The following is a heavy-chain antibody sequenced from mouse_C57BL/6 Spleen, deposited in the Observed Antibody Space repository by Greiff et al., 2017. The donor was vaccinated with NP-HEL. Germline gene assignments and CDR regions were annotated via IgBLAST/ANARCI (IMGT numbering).Heavy chain of an antibody. CDR3: ARFDGYYRFAY. D-gene: IGHD2-3*01. J-gene: IGHJ3*01. CDR1: GFTFSDYG. CDR2: ISSGSSTI. Sequence: EVKLMESGGGLVKPGGSLKLSCAASGFTFSDYGMHWVRQAPEKGLEWVAYISSGSSTIYYADTVKGRFTISRDNAKNTLFLQMTSLRSEDTAMYYCARFDGYYRFAYWGQGTLVTVSA. V-gene: IGHV5-17*01.